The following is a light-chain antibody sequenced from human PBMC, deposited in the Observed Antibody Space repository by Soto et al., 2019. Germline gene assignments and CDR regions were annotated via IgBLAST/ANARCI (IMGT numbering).Light chain of an antibody. Sequence: IQMTQSPSTLSASVGDRVTISCRASQSISSGMAWYQQKPGKAPKVLIYDASSLESGVPSRFSGSGSGTEFTLTISSLQPDDFATYYCQQYNSYSSYTFGQGTKLEIK. V-gene: IGKV1-5*01. J-gene: IGKJ2*01. CDR2: DAS. CDR3: QQYNSYSSYT. CDR1: QSISSG.